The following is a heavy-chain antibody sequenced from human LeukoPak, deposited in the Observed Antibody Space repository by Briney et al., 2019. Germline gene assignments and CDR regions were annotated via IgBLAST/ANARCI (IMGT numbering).Heavy chain of an antibody. CDR1: GFTVSSNY. J-gene: IGHJ4*02. Sequence: GGSLRLSCAASGFTVSSNYMTWVRQAPGKGLEWVSFIYSSGITQYADSVKGRFTISRDNSKNTLYLQMNSLRAEDTAVYYCARDLDSNWGQGTLVTVSS. CDR3: ARDLDSN. D-gene: IGHD2-2*03. CDR2: IYSSGIT. V-gene: IGHV3-66*01.